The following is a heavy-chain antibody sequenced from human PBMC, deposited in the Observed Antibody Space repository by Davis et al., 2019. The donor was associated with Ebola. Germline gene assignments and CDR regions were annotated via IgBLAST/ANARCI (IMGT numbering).Heavy chain of an antibody. J-gene: IGHJ4*02. V-gene: IGHV3-48*02. CDR3: VRDYLFAFDS. CDR2: INTRGDAR. D-gene: IGHD3-10*02. Sequence: PGGSLRLSCVTSGFTFTSYSFNWIRQSPGKGLEWIAHINTRGDARVYADSVRGRFTISRDDAANSLSLQMDSLKHVDTAVYYCVRDYLFAFDSWGQGTPGTVSS. CDR1: GFTFTSYS.